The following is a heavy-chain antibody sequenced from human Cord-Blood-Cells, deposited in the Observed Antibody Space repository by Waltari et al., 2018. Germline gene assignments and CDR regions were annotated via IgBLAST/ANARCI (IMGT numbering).Heavy chain of an antibody. CDR2: VIPNLGKA. D-gene: IGHD1-26*01. Sequence: QVQLVQSGAEVKKPGSSVKVSCKASGGTFSSYAISWVRQAPGQGLEWMGRVIPNLGKANYAQKVQGRGKITADKSTSTAYMELSRLGSEEKAGVYCARVIVGATKAFDIWGQGTMVTVSS. CDR3: ARVIVGATKAFDI. V-gene: IGHV1-69*09. CDR1: GGTFSSYA. J-gene: IGHJ3*02.